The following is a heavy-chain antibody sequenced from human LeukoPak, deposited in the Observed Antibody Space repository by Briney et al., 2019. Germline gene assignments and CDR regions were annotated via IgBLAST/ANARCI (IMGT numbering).Heavy chain of an antibody. D-gene: IGHD6-19*01. Sequence: GESLKISCKGSGYSFTSYWIGWVRQMPGKGLEWMGIIYPGDSDTRYSPSFQGQVTISADKSISTAYLQWSSLKASDTAMYYCARSSGSVSGWHYDAFDIWGQGTMVTVSS. CDR3: ARSSGSVSGWHYDAFDI. V-gene: IGHV5-51*01. J-gene: IGHJ3*02. CDR1: GYSFTSYW. CDR2: IYPGDSDT.